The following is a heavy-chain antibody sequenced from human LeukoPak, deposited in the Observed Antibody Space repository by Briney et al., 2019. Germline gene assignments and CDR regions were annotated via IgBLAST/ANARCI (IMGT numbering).Heavy chain of an antibody. J-gene: IGHJ6*02. Sequence: SETLSLTCTVSGGSISSGSYYWSWIRQPAGKGLEWIGRIYTSGSTNYNPSLKSRVTISVDTSKNQFSLKLSSVTAADTAVYYCARGGSSRPHYYGMDVWGQGTTATVSS. CDR1: GGSISSGSYY. D-gene: IGHD6-6*01. V-gene: IGHV4-61*02. CDR2: IYTSGST. CDR3: ARGGSSRPHYYGMDV.